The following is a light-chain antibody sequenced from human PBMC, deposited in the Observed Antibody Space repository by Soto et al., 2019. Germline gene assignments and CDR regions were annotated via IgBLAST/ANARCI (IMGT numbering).Light chain of an antibody. CDR1: SSDVGGYNY. V-gene: IGLV2-14*01. CDR2: EVS. Sequence: QSALTQPASVSGSPGQSITISCTGTSSDVGGYNYVSWYQQHPGKAPKLMMYEVSSRPSGVSTRFSGSKSGNTASLNISGLQAEDEADYYFTSYTTSSTLVFGGVTKLSVL. J-gene: IGLJ2*01. CDR3: TSYTTSSTLV.